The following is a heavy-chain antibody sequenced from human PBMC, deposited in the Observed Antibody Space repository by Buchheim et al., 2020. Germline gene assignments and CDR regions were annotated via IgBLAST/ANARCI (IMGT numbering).Heavy chain of an antibody. J-gene: IGHJ4*02. D-gene: IGHD1-7*01. V-gene: IGHV3-66*02. CDR2: IYSGGST. CDR3: ARDQPGQGITGTTEFFV. CDR1: GFTVSSNY. Sequence: EVQLVESGGGLVQPGGSLRLSCAASGFTVSSNYMSWVRQAPGKGLEWVSVIYSGGSTYYADSVKGRFTISRDNSKNKLHLHMNSLRAEDTAVYYCARDQPGQGITGTTEFFVGGQGTL.